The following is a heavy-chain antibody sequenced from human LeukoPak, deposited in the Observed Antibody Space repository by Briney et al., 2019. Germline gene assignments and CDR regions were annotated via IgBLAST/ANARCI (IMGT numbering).Heavy chain of an antibody. CDR3: ARGPDYYDSSGYYYFSDAFDI. CDR1: GFTFSSYA. CDR2: ISSNGGST. D-gene: IGHD3-22*01. Sequence: PGGSLRLSCAASGFTFSSYAMHWVRQAPGKGLEYVSAISSNGGSTYYANSVKGRFTISRDNSKNTLYLQMGSLRAEDMAVYYCARGPDYYDSSGYYYFSDAFDIWGQGTMVTVSS. J-gene: IGHJ3*02. V-gene: IGHV3-64*01.